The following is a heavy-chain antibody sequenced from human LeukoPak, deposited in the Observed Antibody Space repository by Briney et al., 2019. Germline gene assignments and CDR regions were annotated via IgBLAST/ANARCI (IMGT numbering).Heavy chain of an antibody. Sequence: GGSLRLSCAASGFTFDDYAMHWVRQAPGKGLEWVSLISGDGGSTYYADSVEGRFTISRDNSKNSLYLQMNSLRTEDTALYYCAKDTYYYDSSGYPAMDVWGKGTTVTVSS. V-gene: IGHV3-43*02. D-gene: IGHD3-22*01. CDR1: GFTFDDYA. CDR3: AKDTYYYDSSGYPAMDV. CDR2: ISGDGGST. J-gene: IGHJ6*03.